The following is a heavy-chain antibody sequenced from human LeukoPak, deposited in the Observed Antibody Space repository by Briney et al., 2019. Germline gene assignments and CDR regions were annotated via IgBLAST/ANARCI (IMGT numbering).Heavy chain of an antibody. CDR2: IYHSGST. D-gene: IGHD3-3*01. J-gene: IGHJ4*02. CDR1: GGSISSGGYS. V-gene: IGHV4-30-2*01. Sequence: SETLSLTCAVSGGSISSGGYSWSWIRQPPGKGLEWIGYIYHSGSTYYNPSFKSRVTISVDRSKNQFSLKLSSVTAADTAVYYCARTSPSGVFDYWGQGTLVTVSS. CDR3: ARTSPSGVFDY.